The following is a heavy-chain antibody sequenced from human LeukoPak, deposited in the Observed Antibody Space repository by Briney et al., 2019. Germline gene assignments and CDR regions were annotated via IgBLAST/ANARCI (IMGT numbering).Heavy chain of an antibody. V-gene: IGHV3-30*02. CDR3: AKGVDQQLKYFQH. Sequence: GGSLRLSCAASGFTFSSYGMHWVRQAPGKGLEWVAFIRYDGSNKYYADSVKGRFTISRDNSKNTLYLQMNSLRAEDTAVYYCAKGVDQQLKYFQHWGQGTLVTVSS. CDR2: IRYDGSNK. CDR1: GFTFSSYG. D-gene: IGHD6-13*01. J-gene: IGHJ1*01.